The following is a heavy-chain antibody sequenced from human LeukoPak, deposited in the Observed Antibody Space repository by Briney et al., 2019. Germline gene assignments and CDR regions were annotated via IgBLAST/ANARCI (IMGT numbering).Heavy chain of an antibody. J-gene: IGHJ4*02. CDR2: VSPNNGDT. CDR3: ATLLWFGDFDY. V-gene: IGHV1-2*02. CDR1: GYLFTGFF. D-gene: IGHD3-10*01. Sequence: ASVKVSCKASGYLFTGFFTHWVRQAPGQGLEWMGSVSPNNGDTDYAQNFEGRVTMTTDTSTRTANMQLSGLRFDDTAVYYCATLLWFGDFDYWGQGTPVTVSS.